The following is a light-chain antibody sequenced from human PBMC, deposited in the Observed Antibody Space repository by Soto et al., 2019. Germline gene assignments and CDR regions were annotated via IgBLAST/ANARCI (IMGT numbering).Light chain of an antibody. V-gene: IGKV3-20*01. CDR1: QSVSSGY. Sequence: EIVLTHSQGTLSLSPCERATLSYSASQSVSSGYLAWYQQKPGQAPRLLIYGASGRATGIPDRFSGSGSGTDFTLTINRLEPEDFAVYYCQQYGSSGTFGQGTKVDI. J-gene: IGKJ1*01. CDR3: QQYGSSGT. CDR2: GAS.